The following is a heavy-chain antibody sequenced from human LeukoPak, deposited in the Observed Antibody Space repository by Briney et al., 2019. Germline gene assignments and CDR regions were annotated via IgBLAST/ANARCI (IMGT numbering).Heavy chain of an antibody. J-gene: IGHJ4*02. V-gene: IGHV3-48*04. Sequence: GGSLRLSCAASGFTFSSYSMNWVRQAPGKGLEWVSYISSSSSTIYYADSVKGRFTISRDNAKNSLYLQMNSLRAEDTAVYYCARRDDDCGDFPLYWGQGTLVTVSS. D-gene: IGHD4-17*01. CDR3: ARRDDDCGDFPLY. CDR1: GFTFSSYS. CDR2: ISSSSSTI.